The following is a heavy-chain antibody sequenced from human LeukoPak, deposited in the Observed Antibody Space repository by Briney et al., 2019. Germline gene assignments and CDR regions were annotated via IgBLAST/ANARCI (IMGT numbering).Heavy chain of an antibody. Sequence: PSETLSLTCTVSGGSISSGGYYWSWIRQHPGKGLEWIGYIYYSGSTYYNPSLKSRVTISVDTSKNQFSLKLSSVTAADTAVYYCARGRDYYDTNYFDYWGQGTLVTVSS. D-gene: IGHD3-22*01. CDR1: GGSISSGGYY. V-gene: IGHV4-31*03. CDR3: ARGRDYYDTNYFDY. J-gene: IGHJ4*02. CDR2: IYYSGST.